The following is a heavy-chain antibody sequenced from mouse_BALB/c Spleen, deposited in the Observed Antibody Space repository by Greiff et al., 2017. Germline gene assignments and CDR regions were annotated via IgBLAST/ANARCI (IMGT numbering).Heavy chain of an antibody. Sequence: QVQLQQSGAELARPGASVKMSCKASGYTFTSYTMHWVKQRPGQGLEWIGYINPSSGCTNYNQKFKDKATLTADKSSSTAYMQLSSLTSEDSAVYYCSYYGNYNAMDYWGQGTSVTVSS. D-gene: IGHD2-10*01. CDR2: INPSSGCT. J-gene: IGHJ4*01. CDR1: GYTFTSYT. V-gene: IGHV1-4*01. CDR3: SYYGNYNAMDY.